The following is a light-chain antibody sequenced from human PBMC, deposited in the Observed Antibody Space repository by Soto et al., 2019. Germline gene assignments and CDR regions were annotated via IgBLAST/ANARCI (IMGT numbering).Light chain of an antibody. CDR3: QHYGSPLT. J-gene: IGKJ4*01. CDR2: GAS. CDR1: QSVRSSY. Sequence: EIVLTQSPGTLSLSPGGRATLSCRASQSVRSSYLAWYQQRPGQAPRLLIFGASFRATGIPDRFSGSESGTDFTLTISSLEPDDFAVYYCQHYGSPLTFGGGTKVEIK. V-gene: IGKV3-20*01.